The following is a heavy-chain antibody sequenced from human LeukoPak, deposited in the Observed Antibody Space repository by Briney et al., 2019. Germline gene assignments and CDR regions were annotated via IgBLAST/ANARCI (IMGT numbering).Heavy chain of an antibody. Sequence: GGSLRLSCAASGFTVSSYWMHWVRQAPGKGLVWVSRINSDGSSTSYADSVKGRFTISRDNAKNTLYLQMNSLRAEDTAVYYCARASYGDYSEYWGQGTLVTVSS. CDR3: ARASYGDYSEY. CDR2: INSDGSST. V-gene: IGHV3-74*01. CDR1: GFTVSSYW. J-gene: IGHJ4*02. D-gene: IGHD4-17*01.